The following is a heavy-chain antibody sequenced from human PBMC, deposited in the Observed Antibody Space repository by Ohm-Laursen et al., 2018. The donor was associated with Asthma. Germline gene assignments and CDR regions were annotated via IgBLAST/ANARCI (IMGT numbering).Heavy chain of an antibody. CDR3: ARDPPVTTVTTGEYFDL. CDR1: GFTFSFYT. V-gene: IGHV3-48*04. J-gene: IGHJ4*02. Sequence: GSLRLSCAASGFTFSFYTMNWVRQAPGKGLEWVSNINSDGRTIYYADSVKGRFTISRDNAKSSVYLQMNSLTAEDTAVYYCARDPPVTTVTTGEYFDLWGQGTLVTVSS. CDR2: INSDGRTI. D-gene: IGHD4-17*01.